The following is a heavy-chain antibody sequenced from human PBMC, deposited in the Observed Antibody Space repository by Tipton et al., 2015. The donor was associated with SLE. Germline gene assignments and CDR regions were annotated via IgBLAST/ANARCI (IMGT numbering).Heavy chain of an antibody. CDR1: GGSISRYY. Sequence: TLSLTCTVSGGSISRYYWSWIRQPPGKGLEWIGYIYYSGSTNYNPSLKSRVTISVDTSKNQFSLKLSSVTAADTAVYYCARDSPDGEAFGIWGQGTMVTVSS. J-gene: IGHJ3*02. D-gene: IGHD3-10*01. CDR3: ARDSPDGEAFGI. CDR2: IYYSGST. V-gene: IGHV4-59*01.